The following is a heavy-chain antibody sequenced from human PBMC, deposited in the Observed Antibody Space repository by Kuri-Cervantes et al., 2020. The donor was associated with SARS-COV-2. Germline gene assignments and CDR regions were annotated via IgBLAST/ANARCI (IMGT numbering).Heavy chain of an antibody. Sequence: SETLSLTCTVFGGSISSGSYYWSWIRQPAGKGLEWIGRIYTSGSTNYNPSLKSRVTISVDTSKNQFSLKLSSVTAADTAVYYCARRGAVAGTVPFFDYWGQGTLVTVSS. J-gene: IGHJ4*02. CDR2: IYTSGST. CDR1: GGSISSGSYY. V-gene: IGHV4-61*02. D-gene: IGHD6-19*01. CDR3: ARRGAVAGTVPFFDY.